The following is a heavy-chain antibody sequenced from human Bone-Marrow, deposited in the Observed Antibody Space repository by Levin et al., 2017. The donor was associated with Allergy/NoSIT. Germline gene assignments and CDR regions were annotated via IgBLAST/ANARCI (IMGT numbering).Heavy chain of an antibody. D-gene: IGHD3-10*01. CDR3: ARHGTCYYGSGSFTSGMDV. V-gene: IGHV4-59*08. CDR1: GASISSFY. CDR2: IHYSGNT. J-gene: IGHJ6*02. Sequence: SETLSLTCTVSGASISSFYWSWIRQSPGKELEWIGYIHYSGNTNYNPSLKSRVTLSIDTSKTQFSLKLSSVTAADTAVYYCARHGTCYYGSGSFTSGMDVWRQGTTVTVSS.